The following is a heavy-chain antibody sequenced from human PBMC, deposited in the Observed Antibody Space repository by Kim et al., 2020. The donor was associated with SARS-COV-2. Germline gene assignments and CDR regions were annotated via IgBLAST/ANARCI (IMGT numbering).Heavy chain of an antibody. CDR3: ARDKFDGMDV. Sequence: GGSLRLSCAASGFNFSRFSINWVRQAPGKGLEWVASISGSSRYIFYTDSVKGRFTIAIDNVKNSLSLQMNSLRVEDTAVYYCARDKFDGMDVWGQGTTVTVS. CDR2: ISGSSRYI. V-gene: IGHV3-21*01. CDR1: GFNFSRFS. J-gene: IGHJ6*02.